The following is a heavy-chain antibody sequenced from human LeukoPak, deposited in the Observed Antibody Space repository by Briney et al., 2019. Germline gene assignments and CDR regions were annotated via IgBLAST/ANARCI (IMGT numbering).Heavy chain of an antibody. CDR3: ARRITTTGSYWFDP. Sequence: HGESLKISCKGSGYSFTSSWIGWVRQTPGKGMEWMGIIYPGNSDTRYSPSFQGQVTISADKSVSTAYLQWSSLEASDTAVYYCARRITTTGSYWFDPWGQGTLVTVSS. D-gene: IGHD1-1*01. CDR2: IYPGNSDT. V-gene: IGHV5-51*01. J-gene: IGHJ5*02. CDR1: GYSFTSSW.